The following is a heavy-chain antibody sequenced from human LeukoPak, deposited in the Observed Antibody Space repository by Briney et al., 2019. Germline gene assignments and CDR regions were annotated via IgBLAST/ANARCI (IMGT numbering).Heavy chain of an antibody. D-gene: IGHD6-19*01. CDR3: ARAVAGLIPVGREVWFDP. J-gene: IGHJ5*02. V-gene: IGHV1-2*02. Sequence: ASVKVSCKASGYTFTGYYMHWVRQAPGQGLEWMGWINPNSGGTNYAQKFQGRVTMTRDTSISTAYMELSRLRSDDTAVYYCARAVAGLIPVGREVWFDPWGQGTLVTVSS. CDR2: INPNSGGT. CDR1: GYTFTGYY.